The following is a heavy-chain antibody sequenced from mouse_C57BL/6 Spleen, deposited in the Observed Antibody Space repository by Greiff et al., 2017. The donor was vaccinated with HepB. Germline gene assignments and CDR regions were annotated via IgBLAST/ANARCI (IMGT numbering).Heavy chain of an antibody. CDR2: IDPEDGDT. CDR1: GFNIKDYY. J-gene: IGHJ4*01. V-gene: IGHV14-1*01. CDR3: TTYGSSAYYYAMDY. Sequence: EVMLQQSGAELVRPGASVKLSCTASGFNIKDYYMHWVKQRPEQGLEWIGRIDPEDGDTEYAPKFQGKATMTADTSSNTAYLQLSSLTSEDTAVYYCTTYGSSAYYYAMDYWGQGTSVTVSS. D-gene: IGHD1-1*01.